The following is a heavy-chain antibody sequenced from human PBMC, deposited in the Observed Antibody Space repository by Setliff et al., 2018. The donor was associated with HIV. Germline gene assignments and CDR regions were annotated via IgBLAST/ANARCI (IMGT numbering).Heavy chain of an antibody. CDR1: GGSISSYY. Sequence: SETLSLTCTVSGGSISSYYWSWIRQPPGKGLEWIGYIYYSGSTNYNPSLKSRVTISVDTSKNQFSLKLSSVTAADTAVYYCARVALHCSSTSCFAGDYYYYMDVWGKGTTVTVSS. J-gene: IGHJ6*03. CDR3: ARVALHCSSTSCFAGDYYYYMDV. D-gene: IGHD2-2*01. V-gene: IGHV4-59*01. CDR2: IYYSGST.